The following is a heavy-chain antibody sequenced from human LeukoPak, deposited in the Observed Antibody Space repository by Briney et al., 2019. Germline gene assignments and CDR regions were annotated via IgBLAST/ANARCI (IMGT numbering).Heavy chain of an antibody. CDR2: IYYSGST. Sequence: SETLSLTCTVSGGSISSHYWSWTRQPPGKGLEWIGYIYYSGSTNYNPSLKSRVTISVDTSKNQFSLKLSSVTAADTAVYYCAGIEYSSSRPFWNWGQGTLVTVSS. CDR3: AGIEYSSSRPFWN. D-gene: IGHD6-6*01. J-gene: IGHJ4*02. CDR1: GGSISSHY. V-gene: IGHV4-59*11.